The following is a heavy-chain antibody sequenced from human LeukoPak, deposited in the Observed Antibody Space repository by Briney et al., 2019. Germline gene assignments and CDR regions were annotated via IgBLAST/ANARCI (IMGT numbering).Heavy chain of an antibody. CDR1: GGSISSYY. CDR2: IYYSGST. J-gene: IGHJ5*02. CDR3: AREVGYCRSTSCYIRNVWFDP. D-gene: IGHD2-2*02. V-gene: IGHV4-59*01. Sequence: SETLSLTCTVSGGSISSYYWSWIRQPPGKGLEWIGYIYYSGSTNYNPSLKSRVSISVDTSKNQFSLNLNSVTAADTAVYYCAREVGYCRSTSCYIRNVWFDPWGQGTLVTVSS.